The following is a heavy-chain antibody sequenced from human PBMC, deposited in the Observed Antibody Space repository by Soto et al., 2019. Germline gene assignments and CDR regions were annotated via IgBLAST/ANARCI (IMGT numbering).Heavy chain of an antibody. Sequence: EVQLLEAGGGLVQPGGSLRLSCAASGFTFSSYAMSWVRQSPGKGLTWVSVITGSGGSTYYADSVKGRFTISRDNSKNTLFVQMNSVRDEDTAVYYCEKDLSVVRGLIYYGMDVWGQGTTVTVSS. CDR3: EKDLSVVRGLIYYGMDV. V-gene: IGHV3-23*01. CDR2: ITGSGGST. D-gene: IGHD3-10*01. J-gene: IGHJ6*02. CDR1: GFTFSSYA.